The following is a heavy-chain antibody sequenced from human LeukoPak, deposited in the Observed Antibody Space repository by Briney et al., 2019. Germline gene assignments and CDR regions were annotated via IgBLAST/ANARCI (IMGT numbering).Heavy chain of an antibody. CDR1: GYTFTGYY. J-gene: IGHJ6*03. CDR3: ARDSGYSYGQTYYYYMDV. D-gene: IGHD5-18*01. CDR2: INPNSGGT. Sequence: GASVKVSCKASGYTFTGYYMHWVRQAPGQGLEWMGWINPNSGGTNYAQKLQGRVTMTTDTSTSTAYMELRSLRSDDTAVYYCARDSGYSYGQTYYYYMDVWGKGTTVTISS. V-gene: IGHV1-2*02.